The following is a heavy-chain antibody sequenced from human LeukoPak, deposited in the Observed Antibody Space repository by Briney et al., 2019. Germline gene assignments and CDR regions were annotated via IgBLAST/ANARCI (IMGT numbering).Heavy chain of an antibody. V-gene: IGHV1-46*01. Sequence: ASVKVSCKASGYTFTNYYMHWVRQAPGQGLEWMGIIKPSGGSTSYAQKFQGRITVTRDTSTSTVYMGLSSLRSEDTAVYYCARGEFGVDYWGQGTLVTVSS. CDR1: GYTFTNYY. CDR3: ARGEFGVDY. D-gene: IGHD3-16*01. J-gene: IGHJ4*02. CDR2: IKPSGGST.